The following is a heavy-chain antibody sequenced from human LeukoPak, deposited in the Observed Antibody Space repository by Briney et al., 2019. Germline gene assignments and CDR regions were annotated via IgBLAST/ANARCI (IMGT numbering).Heavy chain of an antibody. CDR3: ARSIVAAAQWFDP. CDR1: GYTFTGYY. D-gene: IGHD6-13*01. CDR2: INPNSGGT. J-gene: IGHJ5*02. V-gene: IGHV1-2*04. Sequence: ASVKVSCKASGYTFTGYYMHWVRQAPGQGLEWMGWINPNSGGTNYAQKFQGWVTMTRDTSISTAYMELSRLRSDDTAVYYCARSIVAAAQWFDPWGQGTLVTVSS.